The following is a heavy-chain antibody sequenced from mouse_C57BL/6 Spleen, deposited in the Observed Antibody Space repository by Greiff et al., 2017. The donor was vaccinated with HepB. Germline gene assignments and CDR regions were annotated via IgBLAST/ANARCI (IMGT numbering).Heavy chain of an antibody. CDR2: ISYDGSN. D-gene: IGHD1-3*01. V-gene: IGHV3-6*01. CDR1: GYSITSGYY. Sequence: ESGPGLVKPSQSLSLTCSVPGYSITSGYYWNWIRQFPGNKLEWMGYISYDGSNNYNPSLKNRISITRDTSKNQFFLKLNSVTTEDTATYYCARWRGSSWYFDYWGQGTTLTVSS. CDR3: ARWRGSSWYFDY. J-gene: IGHJ2*01.